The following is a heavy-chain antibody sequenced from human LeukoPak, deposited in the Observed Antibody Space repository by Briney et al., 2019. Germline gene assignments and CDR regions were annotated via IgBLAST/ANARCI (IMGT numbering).Heavy chain of an antibody. CDR3: ARDAYYYDSSEPYIYYSYYYYMDV. J-gene: IGHJ6*03. D-gene: IGHD3-22*01. CDR1: GFTLSSYS. CDR2: ISSRGTTI. Sequence: PGGSLRLSCEASGFTLSSYSMNWVRQAPGKGLEWVSYISSRGTTIYYADSVKGRFTISRDNANNSLYLQMNSLSLEDTAVYYCARDAYYYDSSEPYIYYSYYYYMDVWGKGTPVTVSS. V-gene: IGHV3-48*01.